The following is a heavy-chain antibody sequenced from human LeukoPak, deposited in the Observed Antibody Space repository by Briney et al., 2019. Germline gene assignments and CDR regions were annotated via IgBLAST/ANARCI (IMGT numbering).Heavy chain of an antibody. Sequence: SETLSLTCAVYGGSFSGYYWSWIRQPPGKGLEWIGEINHSGSTNYNPSLKSRVTISVDTSKNQFSLKLSSVTAADTAVHYCARAGYSSSWYFDYWGQGTLVTVSS. CDR2: INHSGST. CDR3: ARAGYSSSWYFDY. D-gene: IGHD6-13*01. CDR1: GGSFSGYY. V-gene: IGHV4-34*01. J-gene: IGHJ4*02.